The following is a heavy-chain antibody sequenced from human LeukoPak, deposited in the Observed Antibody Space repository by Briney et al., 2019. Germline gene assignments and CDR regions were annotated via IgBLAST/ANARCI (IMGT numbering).Heavy chain of an antibody. CDR1: GFTFSSYA. CDR3: AKGIAITGTIPPFDY. CDR2: ISGSGGST. Sequence: GGSLRLSCAASGFTFSSYAMSWVRQAPGKGLEWVSAISGSGGSTYYADSVKGRFTISRDNSKDTLYLQMNSLRAEDTAVYYCAKGIAITGTIPPFDYWGQGTLVTVSS. V-gene: IGHV3-23*01. D-gene: IGHD1-7*01. J-gene: IGHJ4*02.